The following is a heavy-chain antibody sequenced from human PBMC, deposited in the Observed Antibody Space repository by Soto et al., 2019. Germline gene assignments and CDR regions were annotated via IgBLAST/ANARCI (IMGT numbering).Heavy chain of an antibody. CDR1: GFTFRSYW. Sequence: EVQLVESGGGLVQPGGSLRLSCAAPGFTFRSYWMQWVRQAPGKGLVWVSWINSDGSSTSYADSVKGRFTISRDNAKNTLYLQMNSLRAEDTAVYYCASGGSSLNFDSWGQGTLVTVSS. J-gene: IGHJ4*02. V-gene: IGHV3-74*01. CDR3: ASGGSSLNFDS. CDR2: INSDGSST. D-gene: IGHD6-6*01.